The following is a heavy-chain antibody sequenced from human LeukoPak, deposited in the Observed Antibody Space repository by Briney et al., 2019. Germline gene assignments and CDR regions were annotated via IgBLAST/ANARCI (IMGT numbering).Heavy chain of an antibody. CDR2: IIPILGIA. J-gene: IGHJ6*02. D-gene: IGHD5-12*01. CDR1: GGTVSSYA. V-gene: IGHV1-69*04. Sequence: ASVKVSCKASGGTVSSYAISWVRQAPGQGLEWMGRIIPILGIANYAQKFQGRVTITADKSTSTAYMQLSSLRSEDTAVYYCASCWGLSGYDHYYYYGMDVWGQGTTVTVSS. CDR3: ASCWGLSGYDHYYYYGMDV.